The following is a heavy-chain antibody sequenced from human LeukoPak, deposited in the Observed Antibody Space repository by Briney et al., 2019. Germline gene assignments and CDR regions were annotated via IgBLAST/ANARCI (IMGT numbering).Heavy chain of an antibody. V-gene: IGHV4-31*11. CDR2: IYYSGST. Sequence: SETLSLTCAVSGGSISSGGYSWSWIRQHPGKGLEWIGHIYYSGSTYYNPSLKSRVTISVATSGTQFSLTLTSVTAADTAVYYCARGGGYSCDYWGQGTLVTVSS. J-gene: IGHJ4*02. CDR3: ARGGGYSCDY. CDR1: GGSISSGGYS. D-gene: IGHD5-24*01.